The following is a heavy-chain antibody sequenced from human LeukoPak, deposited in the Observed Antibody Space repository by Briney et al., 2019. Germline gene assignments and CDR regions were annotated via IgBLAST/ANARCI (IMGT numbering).Heavy chain of an antibody. CDR1: GFMFSKYW. CDR2: IRGDGSVK. Sequence: PGGSLRLSCEASGFMFSKYWMTWVRQAPGKGLEWVANIRGDGSVKYLLDSVKGRFSISRDNAKNSLYLQMNSLRAEDTAVYYCTTLTVASNFDYWGQGTLVTVSS. V-gene: IGHV3-7*01. J-gene: IGHJ4*02. D-gene: IGHD6-19*01. CDR3: TTLTVASNFDY.